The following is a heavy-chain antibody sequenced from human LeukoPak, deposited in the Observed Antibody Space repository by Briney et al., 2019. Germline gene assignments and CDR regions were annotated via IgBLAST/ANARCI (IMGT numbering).Heavy chain of an antibody. Sequence: SQTLSLTCAISGDSVSNNIATWNWVRQSPSRGLEWLGRTYYRSRWGNDYAISVKSRITINPDTSRNQFSLQLNSVTPEDTAVYYCAGDYSSGWSPRGDYWGQGTLVTVSS. CDR2: TYYRSRWGN. CDR3: AGDYSSGWSPRGDY. V-gene: IGHV6-1*01. CDR1: GDSVSNNIAT. J-gene: IGHJ4*02. D-gene: IGHD6-19*01.